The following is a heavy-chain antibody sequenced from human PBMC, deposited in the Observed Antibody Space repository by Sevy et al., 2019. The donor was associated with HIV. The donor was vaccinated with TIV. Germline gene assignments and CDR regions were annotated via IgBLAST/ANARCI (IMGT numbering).Heavy chain of an antibody. J-gene: IGHJ4*02. Sequence: GGPLRLSCAASGFTFSSYWMHWVRQAPGKGLEWVANIKQDESKKYYVASVEGRFTISRDNAKDSLYLQMNSLRPGDTAVYYCARGNSGSFDYWGQGTLVTVSS. CDR1: GFTFSSYW. CDR3: ARGNSGSFDY. CDR2: IKQDESKK. V-gene: IGHV3-7*04. D-gene: IGHD3-22*01.